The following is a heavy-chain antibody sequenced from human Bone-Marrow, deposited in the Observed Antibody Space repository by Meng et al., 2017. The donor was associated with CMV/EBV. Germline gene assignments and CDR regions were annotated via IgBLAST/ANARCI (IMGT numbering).Heavy chain of an antibody. Sequence: GESLKISCAASGFTFSSYAMHWVRQAPGKGLEWVAVISYDGSNKYYADSVKGRFTISRDNSKNTLYLQMNSLRAEDTAVYYCAKDRSKYGMDFWGQGTTVTVSS. J-gene: IGHJ6*02. CDR2: ISYDGSNK. D-gene: IGHD4-11*01. CDR1: GFTFSSYA. V-gene: IGHV3-30-3*01. CDR3: AKDRSKYGMDF.